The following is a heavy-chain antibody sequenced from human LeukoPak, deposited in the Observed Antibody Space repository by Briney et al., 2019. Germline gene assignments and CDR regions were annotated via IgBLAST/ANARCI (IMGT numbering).Heavy chain of an antibody. CDR3: ARERITGTTSYYYGMDV. Sequence: PGGSLRLSYAASGFTFSSYSMHWVRQAPGKGLEWVSYISSSSSTIYYADSVKGRFTISRDNAKNSLYLQMNSLRDEDTAVYYCARERITGTTSYYYGMDVWGQGTTVTVSS. J-gene: IGHJ6*02. CDR1: GFTFSSYS. D-gene: IGHD1-20*01. V-gene: IGHV3-48*02. CDR2: ISSSSSTI.